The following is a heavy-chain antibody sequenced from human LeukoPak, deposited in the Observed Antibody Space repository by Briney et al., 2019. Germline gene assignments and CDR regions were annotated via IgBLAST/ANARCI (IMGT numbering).Heavy chain of an antibody. CDR1: GLTFSSYA. Sequence: PGGSLRLSCAASGLTFSSYAMSWVRQAPGKGLEWVSAISGSGGSTYYADSVKGRFTISRDNSKNTLYLQMNSLRAEDTAVYYCAKRSIVLRFLEWQEYFQHWGQGTLVTVSS. J-gene: IGHJ1*01. V-gene: IGHV3-23*01. D-gene: IGHD3-3*01. CDR3: AKRSIVLRFLEWQEYFQH. CDR2: ISGSGGST.